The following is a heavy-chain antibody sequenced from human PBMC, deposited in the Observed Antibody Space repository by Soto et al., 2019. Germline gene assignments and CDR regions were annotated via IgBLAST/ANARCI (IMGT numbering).Heavy chain of an antibody. CDR3: AKDFDPAHYYDSSGYYYAFDY. CDR2: ISGSGGST. J-gene: IGHJ4*02. CDR1: GFTFSSYA. D-gene: IGHD3-22*01. V-gene: IGHV3-23*01. Sequence: GGSLRLSCAASGFTFSSYAMSWVRQAPGKGLEWVSAISGSGGSTYYADSVKGRFTISRDNSKNTLYLQMNSLRAEDTAVYYCAKDFDPAHYYDSSGYYYAFDYWGQGTLVTVSS.